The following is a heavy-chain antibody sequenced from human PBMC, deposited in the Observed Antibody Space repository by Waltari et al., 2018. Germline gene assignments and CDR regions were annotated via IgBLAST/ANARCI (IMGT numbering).Heavy chain of an antibody. D-gene: IGHD3-9*01. J-gene: IGHJ5*02. CDR2: INTAGSST. V-gene: IGHV3-74*01. CDR3: ARDGGYNILTGNWFDP. Sequence: EGQLVESGGGLVQPGGSLRLSCAASGFIFTSYWMHWVRQTPGKGLVWVSRINTAGSSTTYAASVKGRFTVSRDNAKNTLYLQMHNVRAEDTAVYYCARDGGYNILTGNWFDPWGQGTLVTVSS. CDR1: GFIFTSYW.